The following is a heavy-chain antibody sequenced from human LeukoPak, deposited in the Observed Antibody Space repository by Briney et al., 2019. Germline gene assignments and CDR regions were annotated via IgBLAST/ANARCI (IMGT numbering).Heavy chain of an antibody. J-gene: IGHJ4*02. CDR3: AGPSYYDILTGYTKDY. CDR1: GGSISSSSYY. V-gene: IGHV4-39*01. D-gene: IGHD3-9*01. Sequence: SETLSLTCTVSGGSISSSSYYWGWIRQPPGKGLEWIGSIYYSGSTYYNPSLKSRVTISVDTSKNQFSLKLSSVTAADTAVYYCAGPSYYDILTGYTKDYWGQGTLVTVSS. CDR2: IYYSGST.